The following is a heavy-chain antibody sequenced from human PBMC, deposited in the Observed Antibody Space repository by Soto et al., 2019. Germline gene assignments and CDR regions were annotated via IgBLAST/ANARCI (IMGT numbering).Heavy chain of an antibody. Sequence: QVQLQQWGAGLLKPSETLSLTCAVYGGSFSGYYWSWIRQPPGKGLEWIGEINHSGSTNYNPSLRRRVTIPVDRAENQFSLKMSSVTAADTAVYYCARGFLDFWSGYYTDYLGEGTLVTVSS. CDR3: ARGFLDFWSGYYTDY. CDR1: GGSFSGYY. D-gene: IGHD3-3*01. CDR2: INHSGST. J-gene: IGHJ4*02. V-gene: IGHV4-34*01.